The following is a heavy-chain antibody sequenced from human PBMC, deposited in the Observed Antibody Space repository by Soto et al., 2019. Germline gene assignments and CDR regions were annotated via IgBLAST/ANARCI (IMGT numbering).Heavy chain of an antibody. V-gene: IGHV1-3*01. D-gene: IGHD2-21*01. CDR1: GYTFTSYA. Sequence: VASVKVSCKASGYTFTSYAMHWVRQAPGQRLEWMGWINAGNGNTKYSQKFQGRVTITRDTSASTAYMELSSLRSEDTAVYYCARDLRDEVSYYYGMDVWGQGTTVTVSS. CDR3: ARDLRDEVSYYYGMDV. J-gene: IGHJ6*02. CDR2: INAGNGNT.